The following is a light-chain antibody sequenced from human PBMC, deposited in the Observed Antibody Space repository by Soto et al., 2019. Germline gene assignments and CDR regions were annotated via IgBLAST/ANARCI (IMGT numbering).Light chain of an antibody. CDR3: ATRYDSLSGHWL. V-gene: IGLV1-47*01. CDR1: SSNIGSNY. CDR2: RND. Sequence: QSVLTQPPSASGTPGQRVTISCSGSSSNIGSNYVNWYQHLPGTAPKLLIYRNDQRPSGVPDRFSGSKSGTSASLAISGLRSEDEADYYCATRYDSLSGHWLFGGGTKVTVL. J-gene: IGLJ3*02.